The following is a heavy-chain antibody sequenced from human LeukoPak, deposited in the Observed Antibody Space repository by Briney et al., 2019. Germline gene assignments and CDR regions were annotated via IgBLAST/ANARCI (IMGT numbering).Heavy chain of an antibody. Sequence: PSDTLSLTCTVSGGSFSGYYWRWLRQPPGEGLEWIGEINPSGSTNYNPSLKSRVTISVATSKNQFSLKLSSVTAADTAVYYCARRPRRSRGWYDYWGQGTLVTVSS. CDR3: ARRPRRSRGWYDY. CDR2: INPSGST. CDR1: GGSFSGYY. J-gene: IGHJ4*02. V-gene: IGHV4-34*01. D-gene: IGHD6-19*01.